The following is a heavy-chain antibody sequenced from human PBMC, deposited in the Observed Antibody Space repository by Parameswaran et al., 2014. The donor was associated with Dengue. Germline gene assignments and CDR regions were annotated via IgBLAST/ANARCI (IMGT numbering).Heavy chain of an antibody. V-gene: IGHV4-59*08. CDR3: ASFHDYGDYIRYFDL. D-gene: IGHD4-17*01. Sequence: RWIRQPPGKGLEWIGYIYYSGSTNYNPSLKSRVTISVDTSKNQFSLKLSSVTAADTAVYYCASFHDYGDYIRYFDLWGRGTLVTVSS. J-gene: IGHJ2*01. CDR2: IYYSGST.